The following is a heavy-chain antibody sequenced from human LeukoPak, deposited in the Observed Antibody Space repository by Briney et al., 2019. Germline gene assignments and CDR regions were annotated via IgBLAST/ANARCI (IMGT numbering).Heavy chain of an antibody. J-gene: IGHJ3*02. V-gene: IGHV4-59*01. CDR2: IYYSGST. CDR3: ACLTTADAFDI. Sequence: SEALSLTCTVSGGSINSYYWSWIRQPPGEGLEWIGYIYYSGSTNYDPSLKSRVTTSVDTSKNHFSLKLSSVTAADTAVYYCACLTTADAFDIWGQGTMVTVSS. CDR1: GGSINSYY. D-gene: IGHD3-22*01.